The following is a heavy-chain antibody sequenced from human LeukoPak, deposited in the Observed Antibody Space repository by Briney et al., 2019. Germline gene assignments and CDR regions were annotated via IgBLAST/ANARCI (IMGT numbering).Heavy chain of an antibody. CDR2: ISGSGGST. V-gene: IGHV3-23*01. D-gene: IGHD2-2*01. CDR1: GFTFSSYA. J-gene: IGHJ6*02. Sequence: GGSLRLSCAASGFTFSSYAMSWVRQAPGKGLEWVSAISGSGGSTYYADSVKGRFTISRDNSKNTLYLQMNSLRAEDTAVYYCAKSIVVAMGCYYGMDVWGQGTTVTVSS. CDR3: AKSIVVAMGCYYGMDV.